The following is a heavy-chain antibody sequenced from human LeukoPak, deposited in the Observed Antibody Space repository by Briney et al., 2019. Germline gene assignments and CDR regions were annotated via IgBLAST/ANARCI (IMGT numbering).Heavy chain of an antibody. D-gene: IGHD6-13*01. V-gene: IGHV1-2*02. Sequence: ASVTVSFTSSVYTFTFYYMHWVRQAPGQGLEWMGWINPNSGGTNYAQKFQGRVTMTRDTSISTAYMELTRLRSDDTAVYFCARVLTAPGGFWGQGTLVTVSS. CDR1: VYTFTFYY. CDR3: ARVLTAPGGF. CDR2: INPNSGGT. J-gene: IGHJ4*02.